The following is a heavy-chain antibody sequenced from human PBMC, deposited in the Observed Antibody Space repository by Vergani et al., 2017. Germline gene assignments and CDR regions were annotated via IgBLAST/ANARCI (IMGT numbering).Heavy chain of an antibody. J-gene: IGHJ6*02. V-gene: IGHV3-48*01. CDR3: ARDLGSRTYYYYYGMDV. CDR2: ISSSSSTI. Sequence: EVRLLESGGGLVQPGGSLRLSCAASGFTFNIYAMSWVRQAPGKGLEWVSYISSSSSTIYYADSVKGRFTISRDNAKNSLYLQMNSLRAEDTAVYYCARDLGSRTYYYYYGMDVWGQGP. CDR1: GFTFNIYA. D-gene: IGHD6-13*01.